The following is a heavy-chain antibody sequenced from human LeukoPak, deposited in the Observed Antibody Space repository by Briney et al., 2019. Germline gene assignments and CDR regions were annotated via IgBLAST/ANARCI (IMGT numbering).Heavy chain of an antibody. V-gene: IGHV1-46*01. D-gene: IGHD6-6*01. Sequence: ASVKVSCKASGYTFTSYYMHWVRQAPGQGLEWMGLINPRGGSTSYAQKFQGRVTMTRDTSTSTVYMELSSLRSEDTAVYYCARDRSIAAPRTGMDVWGQGTTVTVSS. CDR2: INPRGGST. CDR1: GYTFTSYY. CDR3: ARDRSIAAPRTGMDV. J-gene: IGHJ6*02.